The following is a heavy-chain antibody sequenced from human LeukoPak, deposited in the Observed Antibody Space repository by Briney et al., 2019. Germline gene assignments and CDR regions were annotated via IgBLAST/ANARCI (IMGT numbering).Heavy chain of an antibody. V-gene: IGHV5-51*01. J-gene: IGHJ4*02. CDR3: ARIPRIEGDGGISYFDY. D-gene: IGHD4-23*01. Sequence: GESLKISCKGSGYSFTSYWIGWVRQMPGKGLEWMGIIYPGDSDTRYSPSFQGQVTISADKSISTAYLQWSSLKASDTAMYYCARIPRIEGDGGISYFDYWGQGTLVTVSS. CDR1: GYSFTSYW. CDR2: IYPGDSDT.